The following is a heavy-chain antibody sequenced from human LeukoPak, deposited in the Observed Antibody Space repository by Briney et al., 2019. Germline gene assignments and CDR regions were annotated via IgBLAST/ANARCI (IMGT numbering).Heavy chain of an antibody. J-gene: IGHJ4*02. V-gene: IGHV1-8*03. CDR2: MNPNSGNT. Sequence: ASVKVSCKASGYTFTSYDINWVRQATGQGLEWMGWMNPNSGNTGYALKFQGRVTITRNTSISTAYMELSSLRSEDTAVYYCARGLDGSGYPDYWGQGTLVTVSS. D-gene: IGHD3-22*01. CDR3: ARGLDGSGYPDY. CDR1: GYTFTSYD.